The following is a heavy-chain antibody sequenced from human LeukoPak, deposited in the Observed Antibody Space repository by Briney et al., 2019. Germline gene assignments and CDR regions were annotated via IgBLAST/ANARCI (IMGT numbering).Heavy chain of an antibody. Sequence: PGGSLRLSCAASGFTFSSYWMSWVRQAPGKGLEWVANIKQDGSEKYYVDSVKGRFTISRDNAKNSLYLQMNSLRAEDTAVYYCARDSASYGDNWFDPWGQGTLVTVSS. CDR1: GFTFSSYW. CDR2: IKQDGSEK. D-gene: IGHD5-18*01. CDR3: ARDSASYGDNWFDP. J-gene: IGHJ5*02. V-gene: IGHV3-7*01.